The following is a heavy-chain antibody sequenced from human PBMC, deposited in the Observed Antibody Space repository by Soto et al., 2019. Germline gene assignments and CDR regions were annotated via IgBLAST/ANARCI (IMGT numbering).Heavy chain of an antibody. J-gene: IGHJ4*02. CDR1: GFTFSSYA. D-gene: IGHD1-20*01. CDR3: ANYSVWGPTDC. CDR2: ISGGGGST. V-gene: IGHV3-23*01. Sequence: EVQLLESGGGLLQPGGSLRLSCAASGFTFSSYAMSWVRQAPGKGLEWVSGISGGGGSTYYADSVKGRFTISRYISKNMRYLQMNSLRAEDTDVYYCANYSVWGPTDCWGQGALVTVSS.